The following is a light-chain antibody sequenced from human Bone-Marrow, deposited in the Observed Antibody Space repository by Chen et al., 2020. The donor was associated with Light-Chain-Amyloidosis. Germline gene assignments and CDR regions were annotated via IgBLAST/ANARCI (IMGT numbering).Light chain of an antibody. CDR2: DDS. CDR3: QVWDSGAVV. CDR1: NIGSTS. V-gene: IGLV3-21*02. J-gene: IGLJ2*01. Sequence: SYVLTQPSSVSVAPGQTATIACGGNNIGSTSVHWYQQTPGQAPLLVVYDDSDRPSGIPERLSGSNSGNTATLTISRVEAGDEADYYCQVWDSGAVVFGGGTELTVL.